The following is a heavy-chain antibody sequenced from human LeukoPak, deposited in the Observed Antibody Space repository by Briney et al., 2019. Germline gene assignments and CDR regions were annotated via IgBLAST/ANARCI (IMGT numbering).Heavy chain of an antibody. Sequence: PSETLSLTCAVSGGSISSNNWWIWVRQSPEKGLEWIGEIYHDGSTNYNPSLKSRVTISMDKSKNQLSLKLNFVTAADTAVYYCARGYQRAFDIWGQGTMVTVSS. J-gene: IGHJ3*02. CDR1: GGSISSNNW. CDR3: ARGYQRAFDI. D-gene: IGHD6-25*01. V-gene: IGHV4-4*02. CDR2: IYHDGST.